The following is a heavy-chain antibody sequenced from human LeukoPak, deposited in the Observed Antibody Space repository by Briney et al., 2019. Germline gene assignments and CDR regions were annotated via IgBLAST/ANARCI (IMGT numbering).Heavy chain of an antibody. Sequence: PSQTLSLTCTVSGGSISSGSYYWSWIRQPAGKGLEWIGRIYTSGSTNYNPSLKSRVTISVDTSKNQFSLKLSSVTAADTAVYYCARDRVFIFGVVIDYWGQGTLVTVSS. CDR3: ARDRVFIFGVVIDY. CDR2: IYTSGST. D-gene: IGHD3-3*01. J-gene: IGHJ4*02. V-gene: IGHV4-61*02. CDR1: GGSISSGSYY.